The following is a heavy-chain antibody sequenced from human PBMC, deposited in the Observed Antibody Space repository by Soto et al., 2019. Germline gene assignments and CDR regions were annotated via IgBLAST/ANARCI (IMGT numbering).Heavy chain of an antibody. CDR2: ISVYNDDT. V-gene: IGHV1-18*01. J-gene: IGHJ5*02. Sequence: ASVKVSCKASDYTFISYGITWVRQAPGQGFEWMGWISVYNDDTTYADRLQGRVTMTTDTSTSTAYMELRSLRSDDTGVYYCANYESGSTSGHFDPWGQGTLVTVSS. D-gene: IGHD6-6*01. CDR3: ANYESGSTSGHFDP. CDR1: DYTFISYG.